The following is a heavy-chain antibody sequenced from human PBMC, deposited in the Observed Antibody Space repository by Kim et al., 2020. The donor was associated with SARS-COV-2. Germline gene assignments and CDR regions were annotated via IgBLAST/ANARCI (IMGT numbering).Heavy chain of an antibody. D-gene: IGHD3-22*01. Sequence: RFTISRDNSKNTLYLQMNSLRAEDTAVYYCARELGARTMIVVVRLGFDYWGQGTLVTVSS. J-gene: IGHJ4*02. CDR3: ARELGARTMIVVVRLGFDY. V-gene: IGHV3-30*01.